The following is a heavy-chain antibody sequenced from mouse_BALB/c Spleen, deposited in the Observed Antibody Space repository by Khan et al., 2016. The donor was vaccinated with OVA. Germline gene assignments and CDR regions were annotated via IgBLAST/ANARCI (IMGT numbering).Heavy chain of an antibody. Sequence: QVQLQQSGIELVRPGASVKLSCKASGYTFTNYWINWVKQRPGQGLEWIGNIYPSDSYTNYNQRFKDKDTLTVDKSSSTAYLLLSSPTSDDSAVYYCTREVVDGSSFAYWGQGTLVTVSA. CDR2: IYPSDSYT. V-gene: IGHV1-69*02. J-gene: IGHJ3*01. CDR1: GYTFTNYW. D-gene: IGHD1-1*02. CDR3: TREVVDGSSFAY.